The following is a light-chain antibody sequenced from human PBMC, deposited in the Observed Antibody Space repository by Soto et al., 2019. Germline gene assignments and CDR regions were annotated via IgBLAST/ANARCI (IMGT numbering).Light chain of an antibody. Sequence: AIQMTQSPSSLSASVGDRVTSSCRGSQGIRNELSWFQQRPGNAPTLLISAASRLQSGVPSRFSGRGSGTDFTLTISSLQPEDFATYYCLQDYDYPRTFGQGTKVDIK. J-gene: IGKJ1*01. CDR1: QGIRNE. V-gene: IGKV1-6*01. CDR3: LQDYDYPRT. CDR2: AAS.